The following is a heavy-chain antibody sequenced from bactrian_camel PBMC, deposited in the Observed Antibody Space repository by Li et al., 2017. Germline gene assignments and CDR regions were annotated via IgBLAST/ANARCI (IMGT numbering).Heavy chain of an antibody. CDR1: GFTFSSYR. D-gene: IGHD7*01. J-gene: IGHJ4*01. V-gene: IGHV3S40*01. Sequence: VQLVESGGGLVQPGGSLRLSCAASGFTFSSYRMSWVRQAPGKGLEWVSGINSGGGGTYYADSLKGRYTISRDNGKRAVFLQMDNLNTEDTARYYCATYRHGGTSVFADWGQGTQVTVS. CDR2: INSGGGGT. CDR3: ATYRHGGTSVFAD.